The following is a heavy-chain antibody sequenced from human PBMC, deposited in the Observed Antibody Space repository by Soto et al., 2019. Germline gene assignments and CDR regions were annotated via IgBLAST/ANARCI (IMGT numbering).Heavy chain of an antibody. CDR2: IYWVDDK. V-gene: IGHV2-5*02. D-gene: IGHD6-19*01. CDR1: GFSLSTSGVG. J-gene: IGHJ4*02. CDR3: AHLSGWYVRIDY. Sequence: QITLKESGPTLVKPTQTLTLPCTFSGFSLSTSGVGVGWIRQPPGKALEWLGLIYWVDDKAYSPSLKSRLTIAKDSSRNHVVLPITNMDAVDAATYYCAHLSGWYVRIDYWGQGTLVTVSS.